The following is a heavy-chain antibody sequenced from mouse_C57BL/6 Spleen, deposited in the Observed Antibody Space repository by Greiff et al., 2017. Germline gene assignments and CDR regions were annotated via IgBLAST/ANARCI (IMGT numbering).Heavy chain of an antibody. D-gene: IGHD1-1*01. Sequence: QVHVKQSGPELVKPGASVKISCKASGYAFSSSWMNWVKQRPGKGLEWIGRIYPGDGDTNYNGKFKGKATLTADKSSSTAYMQLSSLTSEDSAVYFCARSLATTVFDYWGQGTTLTVSS. V-gene: IGHV1-82*01. CDR2: IYPGDGDT. J-gene: IGHJ2*01. CDR3: ARSLATTVFDY. CDR1: GYAFSSSW.